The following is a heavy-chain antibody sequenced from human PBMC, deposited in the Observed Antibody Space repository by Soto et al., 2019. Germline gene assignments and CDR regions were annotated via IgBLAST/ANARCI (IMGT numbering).Heavy chain of an antibody. CDR1: GGSISSYY. D-gene: IGHD2-2*01. J-gene: IGHJ4*02. V-gene: IGHV4-59*01. CDR3: ARDQYGYYFDY. CDR2: IYYSGST. Sequence: QVQLQESGPGLVKPSETLSLTCTVSGGSISSYYWSWIRQPPGKGLEWIGCIYYSGSTNYNPSLKSRVTISVDTSKNQFSLKLSSVTAADTAVYYCARDQYGYYFDYWGQGTLVTVSS.